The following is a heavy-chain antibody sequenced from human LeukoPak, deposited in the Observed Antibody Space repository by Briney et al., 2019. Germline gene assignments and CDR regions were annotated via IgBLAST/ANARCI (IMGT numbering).Heavy chain of an antibody. J-gene: IGHJ3*02. Sequence: ASVKVSFKASGYTFTVYYMHWVRQAPGQGLEWMGWINPNSGGTNYAQKFQGRVTMTRDTSISTAYMELSRLRSDDTAVYYCAREPNAMVRGVIGDAFDIWGQGTMVTVSS. CDR3: AREPNAMVRGVIGDAFDI. D-gene: IGHD3-10*01. CDR2: INPNSGGT. V-gene: IGHV1-2*02. CDR1: GYTFTVYY.